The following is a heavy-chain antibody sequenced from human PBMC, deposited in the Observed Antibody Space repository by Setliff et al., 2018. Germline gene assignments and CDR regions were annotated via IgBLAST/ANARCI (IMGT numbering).Heavy chain of an antibody. V-gene: IGHV1-2*06. J-gene: IGHJ6*03. CDR1: GYTFTGYY. CDR2: INPNSGGT. Sequence: ASVKVSCKASGYTFTGYYMHWVRQAPGQGLEWMGRINPNSGGTNYAQKFQGRVTMTRDTSISTAYMELSRLRSDGTAVYYCARVKAPALYYYMDVWGKGTTATVSS. CDR3: ARVKAPALYYYMDV. D-gene: IGHD3-16*02.